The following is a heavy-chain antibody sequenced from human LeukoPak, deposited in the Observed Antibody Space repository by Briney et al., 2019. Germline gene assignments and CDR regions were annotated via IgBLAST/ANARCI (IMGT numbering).Heavy chain of an antibody. CDR1: GFTFRNYA. CDR3: AKVGVRGCSSSTCFIY. CDR2: IGGSGDTT. V-gene: IGHV3-23*01. D-gene: IGHD2-2*01. J-gene: IGHJ4*02. Sequence: GGSLRLSCAASGFTFRNYALSWVRQAPGKGLEWVSAIGGSGDTTYYADSVKGRFTISRDNSKNTLYRQMNSLRPDDTAVYYCAKVGVRGCSSSTCFIYWGQGTLVTVSS.